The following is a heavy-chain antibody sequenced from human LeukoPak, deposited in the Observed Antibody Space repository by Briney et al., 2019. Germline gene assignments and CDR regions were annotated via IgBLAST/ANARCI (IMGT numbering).Heavy chain of an antibody. CDR3: VRDIYIRRDSWYDVRSFDN. D-gene: IGHD3-3*01. CDR2: INSDETSA. J-gene: IGHJ4*02. CDR1: GFIFSSHW. V-gene: IGHV3-74*01. Sequence: PGGSLRLSCVASGFIFSSHWMHWVRHAPGKGLVWVSRINSDETSAVYAASVKGRFTMSRDNAKNTLYLQMTSLRAEDTAVYYCVRDIYIRRDSWYDVRSFDNWGQGTLVTVSS.